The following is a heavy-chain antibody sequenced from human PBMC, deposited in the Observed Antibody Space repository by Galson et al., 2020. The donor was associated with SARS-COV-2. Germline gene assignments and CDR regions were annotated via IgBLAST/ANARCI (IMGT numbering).Heavy chain of an antibody. CDR3: ARRPLPYYYDSSGYYGLIDY. CDR1: GGSFSGYY. V-gene: IGHV4-34*01. J-gene: IGHJ4*02. D-gene: IGHD3-22*01. Sequence: SETLSLTCAVYGGSFSGYYWSWIRQPPGKGLEWIGEINHSGSTNYNPSLKSRVTISVDTSKNQFSLKLSSVTAADTAVYYCARRPLPYYYDSSGYYGLIDYWGQGTLVTVSS. CDR2: INHSGST.